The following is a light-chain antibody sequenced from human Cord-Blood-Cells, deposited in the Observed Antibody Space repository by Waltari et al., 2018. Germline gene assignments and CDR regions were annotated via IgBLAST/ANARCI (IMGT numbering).Light chain of an antibody. J-gene: IGKJ1*01. CDR3: QQYNNWRWT. Sequence: EIVMTQSPATLSVSPGERATLSCRASQSVSSNLAWYKQKPGQAPSLLIYGASTRATGIPARFSGSGSGTEFTLTISSLQSEDFAVYYCQQYNNWRWTFGQGTKVEIK. CDR1: QSVSSN. V-gene: IGKV3-15*01. CDR2: GAS.